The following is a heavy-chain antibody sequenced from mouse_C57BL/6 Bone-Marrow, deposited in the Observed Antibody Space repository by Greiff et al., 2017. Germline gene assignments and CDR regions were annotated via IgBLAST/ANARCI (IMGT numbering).Heavy chain of an antibody. CDR1: GYTFTSYW. D-gene: IGHD2-1*01. J-gene: IGHJ1*03. CDR2: IDPTDSYT. V-gene: IGHV1-69*01. Sequence: QVQLQQPGAELVMPGASVKLSCKASGYTFTSYWMHWVKQRPGQGLEWIGEIDPTDSYTNYNQKFKGKATLTVDKSSSTAYMQLSSLTSGDSAVYYCARYLLRAPYGYFDVWGTGTTVTVSS. CDR3: ARYLLRAPYGYFDV.